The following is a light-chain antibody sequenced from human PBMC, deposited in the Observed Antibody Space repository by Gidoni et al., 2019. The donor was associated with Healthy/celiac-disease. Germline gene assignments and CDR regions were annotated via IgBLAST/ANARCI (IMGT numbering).Light chain of an antibody. V-gene: IGLV2-14*03. CDR1: SSDVGGYNY. Sequence: QSALTQPAHVSGSPGQSITIPCTGTSSDVGGYNYVSWYQQHPGKAPKLMIYDVSNRPSGVSNRFSGSKSGNTASLTISGLQAEDEADYYCSSYTSSSTVVFGGGTKLTVL. CDR3: SSYTSSSTVV. J-gene: IGLJ2*01. CDR2: DVS.